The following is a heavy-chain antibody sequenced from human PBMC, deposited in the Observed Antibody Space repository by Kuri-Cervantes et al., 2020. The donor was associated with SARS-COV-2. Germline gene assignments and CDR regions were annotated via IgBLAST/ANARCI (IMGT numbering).Heavy chain of an antibody. Sequence: ASVKVSCKASGYTFTGYLIHWVRQAPGQGLEWMGWINPNSGGTNYAQKFQGRVTMTRDTSISTAYMELSRLRSDDTAVYYCARDNPAYSSSWYETFDIWGQGTMVTVSS. CDR3: ARDNPAYSSSWYETFDI. D-gene: IGHD6-13*01. CDR2: INPNSGGT. V-gene: IGHV1-2*02. CDR1: GYTFTGYL. J-gene: IGHJ3*02.